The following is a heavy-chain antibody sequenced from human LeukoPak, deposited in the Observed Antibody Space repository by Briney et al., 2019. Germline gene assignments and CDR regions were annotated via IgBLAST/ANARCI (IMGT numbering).Heavy chain of an antibody. J-gene: IGHJ4*02. D-gene: IGHD3-22*01. CDR2: IYSGGST. V-gene: IGHV3-66*01. CDR3: ARESYYDSSGYYSSLGY. CDR1: GFTVSSNY. Sequence: GGSLRLSCAASGFTVSSNYMSWVRQAPGKGLEWVSVIYSGGSTYYADSVKGRFTISRDNAKNSLYLQMNSLRAEDTAVYYCARESYYDSSGYYSSLGYWGQGTLVTVSS.